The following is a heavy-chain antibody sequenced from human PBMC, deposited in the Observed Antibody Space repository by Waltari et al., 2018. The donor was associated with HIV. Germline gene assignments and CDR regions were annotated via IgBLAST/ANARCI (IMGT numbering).Heavy chain of an antibody. CDR1: GYTFTGYY. CDR3: ARDTRVGGGGESLDY. Sequence: QIQLVQSGAEVKKPGASVKVSCKASGYTFTGYYIHWVRQAPGQGLEWMGWINPDSGGTNYVQKFQGWVTMTRDTSITTVYMELSRLTSDDTAVYYCARDTRVGGGGESLDYWGQGTLVTVSS. J-gene: IGHJ4*02. V-gene: IGHV1-2*04. CDR2: INPDSGGT. D-gene: IGHD2-21*01.